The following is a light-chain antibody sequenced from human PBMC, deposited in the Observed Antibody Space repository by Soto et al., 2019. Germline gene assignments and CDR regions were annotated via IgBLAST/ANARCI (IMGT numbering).Light chain of an antibody. CDR3: QQSNTYSWT. J-gene: IGKJ1*01. Sequence: DIQMTQSPSTLSASVGDRVTITCRASQSISSWLAWYQQKSGKAPKLLIYLASSLESGVPSRFSGSGSGTEFTLTISNLQPDDFATYYCQQSNTYSWTFGQGTKVDIK. CDR2: LAS. CDR1: QSISSW. V-gene: IGKV1-5*03.